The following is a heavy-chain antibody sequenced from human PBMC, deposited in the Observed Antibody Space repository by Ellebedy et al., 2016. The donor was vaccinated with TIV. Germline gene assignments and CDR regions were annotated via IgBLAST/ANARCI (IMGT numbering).Heavy chain of an antibody. V-gene: IGHV4-59*08. CDR2: IYYSGST. Sequence: SETLSLTCTVSGGSIRSYYWSWIRQPPGKGLEWIGYIYYSGSTNYNPSLKSRVTISVDTSKNQFSLKLSSVTAADTAVYYCATATGGINAFDIWGQGTMVTVSS. CDR3: ATATGGINAFDI. CDR1: GGSIRSYY. J-gene: IGHJ3*02. D-gene: IGHD1-14*01.